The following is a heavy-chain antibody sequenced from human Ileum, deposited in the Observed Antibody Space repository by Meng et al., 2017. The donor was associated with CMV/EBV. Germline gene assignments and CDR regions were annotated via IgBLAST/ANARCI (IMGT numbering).Heavy chain of an antibody. CDR1: GFTFSSHD. CDR3: ASNQVGIIVFDY. J-gene: IGHJ4*02. CDR2: ISVSETIT. D-gene: IGHD2-21*01. V-gene: IGHV3-48*03. Sequence: GGSLRLSCSASGFTFSSHDMNWVRQAPGEGLEWVSYISVSETITTYADAVRGRFTITTDNAKTTLYLQMNSLGVDDAAVDYFASNQVGIIVFDYWGQGALVTVSS.